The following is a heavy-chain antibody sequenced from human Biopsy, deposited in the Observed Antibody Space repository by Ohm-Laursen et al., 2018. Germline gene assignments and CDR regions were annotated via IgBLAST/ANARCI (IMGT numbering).Heavy chain of an antibody. Sequence: PSETLSLTCAVSGYSISSGYYWGWIRQPPGKRLEWIGSIYHSGSTYYNPSLKSRVTISVDTSKNQFSLKLSSVTAADTAGYYCARGQALKPFDYWGQGTLVTVSS. J-gene: IGHJ4*02. CDR3: ARGQALKPFDY. CDR1: GYSISSGYY. CDR2: IYHSGST. V-gene: IGHV4-38-2*01.